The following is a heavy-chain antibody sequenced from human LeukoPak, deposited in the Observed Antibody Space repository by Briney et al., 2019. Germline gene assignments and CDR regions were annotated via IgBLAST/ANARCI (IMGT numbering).Heavy chain of an antibody. CDR2: INYSGST. D-gene: IGHD3-10*01. CDR1: GGSVSSTTYY. J-gene: IGHJ4*02. Sequence: PSETLSLTCTVSGGSVSSTTYYWSWIRQPPGKGLEWIASINYSGSTYYNPSLKSRVTIPVGTSENQFSLKLSSVIAADTAVYYCARYVVYGSGKYYFDYWGQGTLVTVSS. CDR3: ARYVVYGSGKYYFDY. V-gene: IGHV4-39*01.